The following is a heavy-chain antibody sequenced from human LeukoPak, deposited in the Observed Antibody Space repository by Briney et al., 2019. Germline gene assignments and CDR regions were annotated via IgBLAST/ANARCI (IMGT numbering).Heavy chain of an antibody. Sequence: GGSLRLSCAASGLTVSSNYMSWVRQAPGKGLEWVANIKQDGSEKYYVDSVKGRFTITRDNAKKALYLEMNSLRVEDTALYYCARENYYDSSGNDAFDVWGQGTMVTVSS. CDR1: GLTVSSNY. D-gene: IGHD3-22*01. CDR3: ARENYYDSSGNDAFDV. J-gene: IGHJ3*01. V-gene: IGHV3-7*04. CDR2: IKQDGSEK.